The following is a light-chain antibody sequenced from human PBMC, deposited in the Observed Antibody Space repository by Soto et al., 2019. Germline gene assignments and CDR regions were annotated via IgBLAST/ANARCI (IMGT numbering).Light chain of an antibody. Sequence: DIVMTQTPLSLSVTPGQPASLSCKSSQSLLGSDGKTYLSWYLQKPGHPPQLLIFEVSNHFSGVSDRFSGSGSGTDFTLKISRVVAEDVGVDYCMQSVQIPRTFGGVTKGDI. V-gene: IGKV2D-29*01. J-gene: IGKJ4*01. CDR1: QSLLGSDGKTY. CDR3: MQSVQIPRT. CDR2: EVS.